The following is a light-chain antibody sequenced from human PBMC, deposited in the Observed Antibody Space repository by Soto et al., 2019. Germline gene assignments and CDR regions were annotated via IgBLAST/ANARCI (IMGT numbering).Light chain of an antibody. V-gene: IGKV3-20*01. CDR3: QQYASSPWT. Sequence: EIVLTHAPGTISIYPGERATLSCRASQSVSSSYLAWYQQKPGQAPRLLIYGASSRATGIPDRFSGSGSGTDFTLTISRLEPEDFAVYYCQQYASSPWTFGQGTKVDIK. CDR2: GAS. CDR1: QSVSSSY. J-gene: IGKJ1*01.